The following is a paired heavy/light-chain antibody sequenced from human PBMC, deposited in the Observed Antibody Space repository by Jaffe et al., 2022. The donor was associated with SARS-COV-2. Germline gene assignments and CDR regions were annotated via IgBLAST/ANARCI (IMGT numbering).Heavy chain of an antibody. Sequence: EVQLVESGGGLVKPGGSLRLSCAASGFSFNLYSMNWVRQAPGKGLEWVSSISSSSSYIDYAVSVEGRFTISRDNAKNSLFLQMNSLRAEDTAVYYCARDGLGATRAPFDYWGQGILVTVSS. CDR1: GFSFNLYS. CDR2: ISSSSSYI. V-gene: IGHV3-21*06. CDR3: ARDGLGATRAPFDY. J-gene: IGHJ4*02. D-gene: IGHD1-26*01.
Light chain of an antibody. V-gene: IGKV3-20*01. CDR3: QQYGYSLRT. CDR2: GAS. J-gene: IGKJ2*01. Sequence: EIVLTQSPGTLSLSPGERATLSCRASQSVSSSYLAWYQQKPGQAPRLLIYGASSRATGIPDRFSGSGSGTDFTLTISRLEPEDFAVYYCQQYGYSLRTFGQGTKLEIK. CDR1: QSVSSSY.